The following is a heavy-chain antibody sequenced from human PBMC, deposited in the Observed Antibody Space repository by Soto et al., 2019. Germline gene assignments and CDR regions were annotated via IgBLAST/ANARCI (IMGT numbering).Heavy chain of an antibody. J-gene: IGHJ5*02. V-gene: IGHV1-3*01. Sequence: ASVKVSCKASGYTFSSYTLHWVSQAPGQRLEWMGWINAGNGDAKYSQKFQGRVTITRDTSANSAYMELSSLRSEDTAVYYCARFVLRGLILNSSFDPWGQGTLVTVSS. CDR1: GYTFSSYT. CDR2: INAGNGDA. D-gene: IGHD3-10*01. CDR3: ARFVLRGLILNSSFDP.